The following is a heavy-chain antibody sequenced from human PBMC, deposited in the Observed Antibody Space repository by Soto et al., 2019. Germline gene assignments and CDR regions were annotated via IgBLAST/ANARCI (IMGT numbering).Heavy chain of an antibody. J-gene: IGHJ6*02. Sequence: EVQVVESGGGLIQPGGSLRLSCAASGFTVTSNYMNWVRQAPGKGLAWVSVIYSGGKTYYADSVKGRFTISRDNSKNTLYLQMSSLRAEDTAVYYCAREYGSSSNYCGMDVWGQGTTVTVSS. CDR1: GFTVTSNY. V-gene: IGHV3-53*01. CDR3: AREYGSSSNYCGMDV. D-gene: IGHD6-6*01. CDR2: IYSGGKT.